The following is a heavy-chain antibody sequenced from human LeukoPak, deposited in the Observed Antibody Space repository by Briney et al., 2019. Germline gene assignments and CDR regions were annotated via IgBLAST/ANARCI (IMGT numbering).Heavy chain of an antibody. V-gene: IGHV1-2*02. J-gene: IGHJ5*02. CDR3: ARVPSSSWSNNWFDP. CDR2: INPNSGGT. CDR1: GYTFTGYY. Sequence: GASVKVSCKASGYTFTGYYMHWVRQAPGQGLEWMGWINPNSGGTNYAQKFQGGVTMTRDTSISTAYMELSRLRSDDTAVYYCARVPSSSWSNNWFDPWGQGTLVTVSS. D-gene: IGHD6-13*01.